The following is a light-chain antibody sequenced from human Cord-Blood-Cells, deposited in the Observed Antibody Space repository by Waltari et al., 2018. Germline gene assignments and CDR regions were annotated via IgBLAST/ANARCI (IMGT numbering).Light chain of an antibody. V-gene: IGLV2-23*01. CDR3: CSYAGSSTWV. CDR2: EGS. Sequence: QSALTQPASVSGSPGQSITISCTGTSSDVGSYNLDSWYQQHPGKAPKLMIYEGSKRPSGVSNRFSGSKSGNTASLTISGLLAEDEADYYCCSYAGSSTWVFGGGTKLTVL. CDR1: SSDVGSYNL. J-gene: IGLJ3*02.